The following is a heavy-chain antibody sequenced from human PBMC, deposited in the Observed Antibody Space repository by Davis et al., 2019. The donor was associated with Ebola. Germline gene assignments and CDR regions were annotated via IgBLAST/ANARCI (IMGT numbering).Heavy chain of an antibody. CDR3: ARTAHIAGLHYGMDV. CDR1: GFTFSTYS. Sequence: GESLKTPCAAPGFTFSTYSMSWVRQAPGKGLEWVSSISSDSDYIYYADSAKGRFTISRDNAKNSLYLQMNSLRDEDTAVYYCARTAHIAGLHYGMDVWGQGTTVTVSS. CDR2: ISSDSDYI. D-gene: IGHD6-13*01. V-gene: IGHV3-21*01. J-gene: IGHJ6*02.